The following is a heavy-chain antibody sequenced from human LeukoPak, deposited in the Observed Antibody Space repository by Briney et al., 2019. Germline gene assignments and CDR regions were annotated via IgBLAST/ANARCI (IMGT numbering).Heavy chain of an antibody. CDR3: ARHGRGIQLWLEY. V-gene: IGHV4-4*09. J-gene: IGHJ4*02. Sequence: KPSETLSLTCTVSGGSISSYYWSWIRQPPGKGLEWIGYIYTSGSTNYNPSLKSRVTISVDTSKNQFSLKPSSVTAADTAVYYCARHGRGIQLWLEYWGQGTLVTVSS. CDR2: IYTSGST. CDR1: GGSISSYY. D-gene: IGHD5-18*01.